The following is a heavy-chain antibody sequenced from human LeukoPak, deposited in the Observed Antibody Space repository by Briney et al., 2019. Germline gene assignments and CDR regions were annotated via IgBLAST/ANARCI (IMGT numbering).Heavy chain of an antibody. Sequence: PSETLSLTCTVSGGSISSSSYYWGWIRQPPGKGLEWIGSIYYSGSTYYNPSLKSRVTISVDTSKNQFSLKLSSVTAADTAVYYCASTIYDFWSGYPPTNWFDPWGQGTLVTVSS. J-gene: IGHJ5*02. CDR2: IYYSGST. V-gene: IGHV4-39*01. CDR1: GGSISSSSYY. D-gene: IGHD3-3*01. CDR3: ASTIYDFWSGYPPTNWFDP.